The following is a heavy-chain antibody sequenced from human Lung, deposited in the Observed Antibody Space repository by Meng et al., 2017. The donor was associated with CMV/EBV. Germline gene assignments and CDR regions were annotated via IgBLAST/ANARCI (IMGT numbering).Heavy chain of an antibody. CDR2: VYSASGNT. CDR3: AKIHSSSWFFDS. V-gene: IGHV3-23*03. Sequence: ESXKISCAASGFTFSNYAMIWVRQAPGKGLEWVSVVYSASGNTYYADSVKGRFTVSRDNSKNTLDLQLNSLRTEDTAVYYCAKIHSSSWFFDSWGQGTLVTVSS. CDR1: GFTFSNYA. J-gene: IGHJ4*02. D-gene: IGHD6-13*01.